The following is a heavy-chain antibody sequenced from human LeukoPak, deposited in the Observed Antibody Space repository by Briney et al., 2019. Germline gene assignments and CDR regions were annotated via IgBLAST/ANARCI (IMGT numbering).Heavy chain of an antibody. Sequence: SVKVSCKASGGTFSSYAISWVRQAPGQGLEWMGRIIPILGIANYAQTFQGRVTITEDNSKSTVYMELRSLRSEDTAVYYCARDSTHCSGGSCHLFDYWGQGPLVTVSS. D-gene: IGHD2-15*01. CDR3: ARDSTHCSGGSCHLFDY. V-gene: IGHV1-69*04. CDR2: IIPILGIA. CDR1: GGTFSSYA. J-gene: IGHJ4*02.